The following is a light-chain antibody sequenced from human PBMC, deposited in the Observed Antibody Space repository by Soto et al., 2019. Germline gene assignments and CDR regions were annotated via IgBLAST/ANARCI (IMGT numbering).Light chain of an antibody. Sequence: QSVLTQPPSASGTPGQRGTISCSGSGSNVGSNHVYWYQSLPGTAPKLLLYNSNQRPSVVPDRFSGSKSGTSASLAISGLRSEDEADYYCAAWDDSVSVLVFGGGTKVTVL. CDR2: NSN. J-gene: IGLJ2*01. CDR3: AAWDDSVSVLV. CDR1: GSNVGSNH. V-gene: IGLV1-47*01.